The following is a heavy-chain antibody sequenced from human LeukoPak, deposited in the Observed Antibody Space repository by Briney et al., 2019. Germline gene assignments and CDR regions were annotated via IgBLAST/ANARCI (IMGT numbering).Heavy chain of an antibody. CDR1: GYSFTSYW. J-gene: IGHJ4*02. CDR3: ARSDSSSWYGNDFDY. CDR2: IYPGDSDT. D-gene: IGHD6-13*01. V-gene: IGHV5-51*01. Sequence: GESLKISCKGSGYSFTSYWIDWVRQMPGKGLEWMGIIYPGDSDTRYCPSFQGQVTISADKSISTAYLQWSSLKASDTAMYYCARSDSSSWYGNDFDYWGQGTLVTVSS.